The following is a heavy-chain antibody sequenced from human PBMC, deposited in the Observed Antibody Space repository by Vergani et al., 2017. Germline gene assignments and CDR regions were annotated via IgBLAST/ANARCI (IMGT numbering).Heavy chain of an antibody. CDR2: MNPNSGNT. J-gene: IGHJ4*02. CDR1: GYTFTSYY. CDR3: ARSSSSFTHRLVSSRNTLGY. Sequence: QVQLVQSGAEVKKPGSSVKVSCKASGYTFTSYYIHWVRPAPGQGLEWMGWMNPNSGNTGYAQKFQGRVTMTRNTAISTAYMELSSLRSEDTAVYYCARSSSSFTHRLVSSRNTLGYWGQGTLVTVSS. D-gene: IGHD6-6*01. V-gene: IGHV1-8*02.